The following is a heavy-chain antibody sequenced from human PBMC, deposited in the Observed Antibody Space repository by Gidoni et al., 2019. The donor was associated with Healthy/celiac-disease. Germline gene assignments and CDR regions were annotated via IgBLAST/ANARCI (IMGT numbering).Heavy chain of an antibody. D-gene: IGHD3-10*01. Sequence: QLQLQESGPGLVKPSETLSLTCTVSGGSISSSSYYWGWIRQPPGKGLEWIGSIYYSGSTYYNPSLKSRVTISVDTSKNQFSLKLSSVTAADTAVYYCARSMVRGVMGYYYGMDVWGQGTTVTVSS. J-gene: IGHJ6*02. CDR2: IYYSGST. CDR3: ARSMVRGVMGYYYGMDV. CDR1: GGSISSSSYY. V-gene: IGHV4-39*01.